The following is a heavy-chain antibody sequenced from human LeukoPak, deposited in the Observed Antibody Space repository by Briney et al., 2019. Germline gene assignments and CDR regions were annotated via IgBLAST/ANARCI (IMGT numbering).Heavy chain of an antibody. J-gene: IGHJ4*02. CDR1: GFTFSSYG. Sequence: GGSLRLSCAASGFTFSSYGMNWVRQAPGKGLEWVAFIRYDGSNKYYADSVKGRFTISRDNSKNTLYLQMNSLRAEDTAVYYCAKVGITGYSYGYYFDYWGQGTLVTVSS. V-gene: IGHV3-30*02. CDR2: IRYDGSNK. D-gene: IGHD5-18*01. CDR3: AKVGITGYSYGYYFDY.